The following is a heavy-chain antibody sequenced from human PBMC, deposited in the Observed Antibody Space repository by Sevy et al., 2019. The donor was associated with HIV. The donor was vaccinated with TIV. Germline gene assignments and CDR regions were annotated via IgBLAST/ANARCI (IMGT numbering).Heavy chain of an antibody. Sequence: GGFLRLSCAASGFTFSSYAISWVRQAPGKGLEWVSAISGSGGSTYYADSVKGRFTISRDNSKNTLYLQMNSLRAEDTAVYYCAKDGRRSSSWTGPFQHWGQGTLVTVSS. CDR3: AKDGRRSSSWTGPFQH. D-gene: IGHD6-13*01. J-gene: IGHJ1*01. V-gene: IGHV3-23*01. CDR2: ISGSGGST. CDR1: GFTFSSYA.